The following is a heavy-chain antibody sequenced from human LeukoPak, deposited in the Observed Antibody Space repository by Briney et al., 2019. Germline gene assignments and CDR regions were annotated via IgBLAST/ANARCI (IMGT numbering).Heavy chain of an antibody. J-gene: IGHJ4*02. Sequence: GGSLRLSCAASGFTFRNYWMSWVRQAAGKGLEWVANINQDGSEKYYVDSVKGRFTISRDNAKTSLYLQMNTLRAEDTAAYCCARDKSYGASEDYWGQGTLVTVSA. CDR2: INQDGSEK. V-gene: IGHV3-7*05. D-gene: IGHD4-17*01. CDR3: ARDKSYGASEDY. CDR1: GFTFRNYW.